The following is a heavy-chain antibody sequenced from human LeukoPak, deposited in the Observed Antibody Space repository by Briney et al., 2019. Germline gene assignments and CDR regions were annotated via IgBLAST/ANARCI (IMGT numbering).Heavy chain of an antibody. J-gene: IGHJ4*02. Sequence: GGSLRLSCAASGFTFSSYGMSWVRQAPGKGLEWVSAISGSGGSTYYADSVKGRFTISRDNSKNTLYLQMNSLRAEDTAVYYCAKDLNDYGDYRYWGQGTLVTVSS. CDR1: GFTFSSYG. D-gene: IGHD4-17*01. CDR2: ISGSGGST. CDR3: AKDLNDYGDYRY. V-gene: IGHV3-23*01.